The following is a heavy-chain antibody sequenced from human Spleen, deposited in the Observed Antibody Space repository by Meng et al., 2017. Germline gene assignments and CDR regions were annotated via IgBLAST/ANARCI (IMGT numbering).Heavy chain of an antibody. J-gene: IGHJ6*02. V-gene: IGHV3-23*01. CDR1: GFTFTSSA. CDR2: ITDNSDFGGRT. Sequence: GESLKISCAASGFTFTSSAMTWVRQAPGKGLEWVSIITDNSDFGGRTYYADSVKGRFTISRDNSKNTLYVQMNNLRAEDTAVYYCARGQGWSYYAMDVWGQGTTVTVSS. D-gene: IGHD2-15*01. CDR3: ARGQGWSYYAMDV.